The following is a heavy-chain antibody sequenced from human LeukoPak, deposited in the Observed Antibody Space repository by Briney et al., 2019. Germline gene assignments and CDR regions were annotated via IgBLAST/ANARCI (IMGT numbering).Heavy chain of an antibody. J-gene: IGHJ3*01. CDR2: IYPGDSDT. Sequence: GESLKISCEAFGYSFTGHWIGWARQIPGRGLEFMGTIYPGDSDTRYSPSFEGRVTISVDKSINTAYLQWSGLKASDTAMYYCARYGKSGTYSHGFDVWGQGTMVIVSS. CDR1: GYSFTGHW. V-gene: IGHV5-51*01. CDR3: ARYGKSGTYSHGFDV. D-gene: IGHD3-10*01.